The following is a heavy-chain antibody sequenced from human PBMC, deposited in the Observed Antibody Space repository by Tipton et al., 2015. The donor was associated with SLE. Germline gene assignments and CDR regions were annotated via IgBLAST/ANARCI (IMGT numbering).Heavy chain of an antibody. V-gene: IGHV3-7*01. J-gene: IGHJ4*02. CDR2: IKQDGSEK. D-gene: IGHD6-13*01. CDR1: GFTFSSYW. CDR3: ARDGGWDSSPPIFDY. Sequence: GSLRLSCAASGFTFSSYWMSWVRQAPGKGLEWVANIKQDGSEKYYVDSVKGRFTISRDNAKNSLYPQMNSLRAEDTAVYYCARDGGWDSSPPIFDYWGQGTLVTVSS.